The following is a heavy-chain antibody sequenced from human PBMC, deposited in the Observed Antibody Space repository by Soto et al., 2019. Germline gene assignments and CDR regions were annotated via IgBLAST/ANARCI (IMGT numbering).Heavy chain of an antibody. CDR3: ARRNSRITIVGVVKGGYFDL. D-gene: IGHD3-3*01. J-gene: IGHJ2*01. CDR1: GGSISSGGYY. Sequence: SETLSLTCTVSGGSISSGGYYWSWIRQHPGKGLEWIGYLYYSGSTYYNPSLKSRVTISVDTSKNQFSLKLSSVTAADTAVYYCARRNSRITIVGVVKGGYFDLWGRGTLVTVSS. V-gene: IGHV4-31*03. CDR2: LYYSGST.